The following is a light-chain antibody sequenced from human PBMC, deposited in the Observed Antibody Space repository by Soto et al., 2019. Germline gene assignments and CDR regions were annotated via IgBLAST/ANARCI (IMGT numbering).Light chain of an antibody. Sequence: AIQMTQSPSSLSASVGDRVTITCRASQGIRNDLDWFQQKPGKAPKLLIYAASNLQSGVPARFSGSGSGTDFTLTFSSLQPEDFATYHCLQKYFYPFTFGPGTKVDIK. CDR3: LQKYFYPFT. V-gene: IGKV1-6*01. J-gene: IGKJ3*01. CDR1: QGIRND. CDR2: AAS.